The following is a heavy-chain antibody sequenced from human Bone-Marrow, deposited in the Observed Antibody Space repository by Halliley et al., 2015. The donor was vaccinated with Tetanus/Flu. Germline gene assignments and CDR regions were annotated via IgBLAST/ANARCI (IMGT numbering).Heavy chain of an antibody. J-gene: IGHJ5*02. CDR1: GGSISGNY. D-gene: IGHD7-27*01. V-gene: IGHV4-59*01. CDR2: LYYTGST. Sequence: TLSLTCTVSGGSISGNYWNWIRQPPGKGLEWIGYLYYTGSTNYTNSLESRVTISADPSKNQFSLKMRSVTAADTATYFCARGLGRRWFDPWGQGALVSVSS. CDR3: ARGLGRRWFDP.